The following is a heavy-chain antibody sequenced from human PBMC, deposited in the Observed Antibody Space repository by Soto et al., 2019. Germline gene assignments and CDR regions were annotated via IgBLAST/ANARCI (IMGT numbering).Heavy chain of an antibody. V-gene: IGHV6-1*01. CDR3: AGTTSHQWYYMDV. Sequence: QVQLQESGPGLVKPSQTLSLTCAISGDSVSSNSAAWNWIRLSPSRGLEWLARTYYRSRWYNDYAVSVRSRITVNPDTSKNQFSLQLTSVPPEDTAVYYCAGTTSHQWYYMDVGGKGTTVTVSS. J-gene: IGHJ6*03. CDR1: GDSVSSNSAA. CDR2: TYYRSRWYN. D-gene: IGHD1-7*01.